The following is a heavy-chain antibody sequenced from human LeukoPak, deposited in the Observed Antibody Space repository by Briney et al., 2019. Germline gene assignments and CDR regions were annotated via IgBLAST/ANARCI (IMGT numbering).Heavy chain of an antibody. V-gene: IGHV4-39*01. Sequence: SETLSLTCNVSGVSMSSSGYYWGWIRQPPGQGLEWIGSIYYSGYTYYNPSLKSRVSISVDTSKTQLSLKVTSVTAADTAVYYCARPYSGYDPYYYYYYGMDVWGQGTTVTVSS. CDR3: ARPYSGYDPYYYYYYGMDV. D-gene: IGHD5-12*01. J-gene: IGHJ6*02. CDR2: IYYSGYT. CDR1: GVSMSSSGYY.